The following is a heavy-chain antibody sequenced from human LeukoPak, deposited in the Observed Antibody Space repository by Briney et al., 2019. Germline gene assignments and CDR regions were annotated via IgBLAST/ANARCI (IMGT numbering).Heavy chain of an antibody. CDR2: ISYDGSKK. CDR3: ASAELYGVVLDY. D-gene: IGHD4/OR15-4a*01. V-gene: IGHV3-30*04. Sequence: GGSLRLSCLLSGFTSHQYSMHWVRQAPGKGLEWVALISYDGSKKYYADSVKGRFTISRDNSENTLYLQMNSLTAQDKALYYYASAELYGVVLDYWGQGTLVTVSS. CDR1: GFTSHQYS. J-gene: IGHJ4*02.